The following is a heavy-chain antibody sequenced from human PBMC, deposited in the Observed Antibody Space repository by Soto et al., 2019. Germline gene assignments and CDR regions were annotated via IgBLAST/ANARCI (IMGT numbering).Heavy chain of an antibody. V-gene: IGHV1-18*04. Sequence: QVQLVQSGAEVKKPGASVRVSCTASGYTFTSHGIGWVRQAPGQGLQWMGWISVDNGDTNYAQKFQGRVTMSTDTSTSTAYMELRSLRSDDTAVYYCARRFVGYFDYWGQGTLVNVSS. D-gene: IGHD2-15*01. CDR2: ISVDNGDT. CDR1: GYTFTSHG. J-gene: IGHJ4*02. CDR3: ARRFVGYFDY.